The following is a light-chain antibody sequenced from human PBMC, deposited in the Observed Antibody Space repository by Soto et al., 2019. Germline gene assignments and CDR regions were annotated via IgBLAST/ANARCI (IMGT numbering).Light chain of an antibody. V-gene: IGKV1-9*01. Sequence: IQLTQSPSSLSASLGDRATISWRASPGVGSYLAWYQQKPGQAPRLLLYAASTWHSGVPLRFSGSGSGTDFTLTISSVEPADFAAYYCQQPTRCSTFGQGTRLEIK. J-gene: IGKJ5*01. CDR1: PGVGSY. CDR2: AAS. CDR3: QQPTRCST.